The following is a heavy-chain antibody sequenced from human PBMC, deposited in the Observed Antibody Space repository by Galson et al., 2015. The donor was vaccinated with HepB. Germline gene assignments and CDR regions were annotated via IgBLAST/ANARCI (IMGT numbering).Heavy chain of an antibody. J-gene: IGHJ4*02. CDR1: GGTFSSYA. CDR2: IIPIFGTA. Sequence: SCKASGGTFSSYAISWVRQAPGQGLEWMGGIIPIFGTANYAQKFQGRVTITADESTSTAYMELSSLRSEDTAVYYCARGAADCSSTSCYGGSFDYWGQGTLVTVSS. CDR3: ARGAADCSSTSCYGGSFDY. D-gene: IGHD2-2*01. V-gene: IGHV1-69*01.